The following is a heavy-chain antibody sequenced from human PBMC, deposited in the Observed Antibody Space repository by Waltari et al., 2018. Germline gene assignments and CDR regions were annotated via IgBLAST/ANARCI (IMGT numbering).Heavy chain of an antibody. Sequence: EVQVVQSGAEVKKPGATVKLSCKASGYTFTDFYIHWLQLAPGKGLGWMGRVNTEDGETMYGMNFRDRITMTADTSTNTAYMELSSLRSADTAVYYCVVGGYCSPSICPWDYWGQGTLVTVSS. CDR1: GYTFTDFY. CDR3: VVGGYCSPSICPWDY. J-gene: IGHJ4*02. D-gene: IGHD2-15*01. V-gene: IGHV1-69-2*01. CDR2: VNTEDGET.